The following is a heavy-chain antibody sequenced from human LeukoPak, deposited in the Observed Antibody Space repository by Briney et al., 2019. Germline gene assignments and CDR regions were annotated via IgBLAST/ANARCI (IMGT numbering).Heavy chain of an antibody. CDR3: ATGHYYGSGSLDY. CDR2: ICGRDGST. Sequence: GGSLRLSCAASGFTFSSYGMSWVRQAPGKGLEWVSAICGRDGSTYYADSVKGRFTISRDNSKSTLYVQMNSLRAEDTAVYYCATGHYYGSGSLDYWGQGTLVTVSS. J-gene: IGHJ4*02. V-gene: IGHV3-23*01. D-gene: IGHD3-10*01. CDR1: GFTFSSYG.